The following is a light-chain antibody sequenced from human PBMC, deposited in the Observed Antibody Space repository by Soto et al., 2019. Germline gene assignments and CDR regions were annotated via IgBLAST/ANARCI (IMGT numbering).Light chain of an antibody. CDR3: QHYGSSPPKYS. V-gene: IGKV3-20*01. Sequence: IVLTQSPGTLYLAPGERATLSCRAIQSVSSSYLAWYQQKPGQAPRLLMYGAFSRGTDIPDRLSGSEPRTDFTLTISRLEPEDLAVYYCQHYGSSPPKYSFGQGTQLEI. J-gene: IGKJ2*01. CDR2: GAF. CDR1: QSVSSSY.